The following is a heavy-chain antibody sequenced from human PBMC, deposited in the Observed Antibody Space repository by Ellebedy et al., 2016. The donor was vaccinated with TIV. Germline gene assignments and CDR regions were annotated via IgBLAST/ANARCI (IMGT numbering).Heavy chain of an antibody. V-gene: IGHV1-46*01. CDR1: GYTFTSYY. CDR2: IDPSGGST. D-gene: IGHD1-26*01. Sequence: AASVKVSCKASGYTFTSYYMHWVRQAPGQGLEWMGVIDPSGGSTDYAQKFQGRVTMPRDTSTSTVYMELSSLRSDDTAVYYCARDRIVGSSSPYYNGMDVWGQGTTVTVSS. J-gene: IGHJ6*02. CDR3: ARDRIVGSSSPYYNGMDV.